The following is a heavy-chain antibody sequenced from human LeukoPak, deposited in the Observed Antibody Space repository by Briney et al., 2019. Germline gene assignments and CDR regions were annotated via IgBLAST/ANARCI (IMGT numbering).Heavy chain of an antibody. CDR2: INHSGST. CDR1: GGSFSGYY. D-gene: IGHD1-26*01. Sequence: SETLSLTCAVYGGSFSGYYWSWIRQPPGKGLEWIGEINHSGSTNYNPSLKSRVTISVDTSKNRFSLKLSSVTAADTAVYYCARSLFDYWGQGTLVTVSS. J-gene: IGHJ4*02. V-gene: IGHV4-34*01. CDR3: ARSLFDY.